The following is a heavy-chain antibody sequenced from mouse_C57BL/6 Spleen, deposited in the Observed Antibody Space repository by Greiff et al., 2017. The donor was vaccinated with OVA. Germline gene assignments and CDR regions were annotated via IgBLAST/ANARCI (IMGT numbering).Heavy chain of an antibody. J-gene: IGHJ3*01. V-gene: IGHV1-64*01. Sequence: VQLQQPGAELVKPGASVKLSCKASGYTFTSYWMHWVKQRPGQGLEWIGMIHPNSGSTNYNEKFKSKATLTVDKSSSTAYMQLSSLTSEDSAVYYCARSAITTVVATDWFAYWGQGTLVTVSA. CDR2: IHPNSGST. CDR1: GYTFTSYW. D-gene: IGHD1-1*01. CDR3: ARSAITTVVATDWFAY.